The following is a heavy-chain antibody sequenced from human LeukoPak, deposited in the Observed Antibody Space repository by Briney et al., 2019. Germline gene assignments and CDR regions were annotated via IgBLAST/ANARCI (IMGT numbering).Heavy chain of an antibody. V-gene: IGHV4-61*01. CDR1: GGSISSGSYY. Sequence: SETLSLTCTVSGGSISSGSYYWSWIRQPPGKGLEWIGYIYYSGSTNYNPSLKSRVTISVDTSKNQFSLKLSSVTAADTAVYYCARNGYYSIDSWGQGTLVAVSS. CDR2: IYYSGST. D-gene: IGHD4-17*01. CDR3: ARNGYYSIDS. J-gene: IGHJ4*02.